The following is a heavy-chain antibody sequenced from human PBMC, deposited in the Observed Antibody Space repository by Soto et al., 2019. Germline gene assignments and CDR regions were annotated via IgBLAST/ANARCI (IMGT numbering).Heavy chain of an antibody. J-gene: IGHJ4*02. CDR2: INSGSSTI. CDR3: VRDRGYTGYDLQY. CDR1: GFPFSSYA. V-gene: IGHV3-48*02. Sequence: EVQLVESGGGLVQPGGALRLSCAASGFPFSSYAMTWVRQATGKGLEWVSYINSGSSTIYYADSAKCRFTISRDNAKTSLYLQMNRLRDEDTAVYFCVRDRGYTGYDLQYWGQGALVDVSS. D-gene: IGHD5-12*01.